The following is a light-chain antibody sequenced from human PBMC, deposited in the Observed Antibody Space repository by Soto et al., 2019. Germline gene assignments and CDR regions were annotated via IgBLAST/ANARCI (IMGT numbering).Light chain of an antibody. J-gene: IGLJ1*01. Sequence: QSALIQPASVSGSPGQSITISCTGTSRDVGGSNYVSWYQQHPGRAPKFMIYDVTKRPSGVPDRFSGSKSGNTASLTISGLQVEDEADYYCCSYAGSYFVFGTGTKVTVL. CDR3: CSYAGSYFV. V-gene: IGLV2-11*01. CDR2: DVT. CDR1: SRDVGGSNY.